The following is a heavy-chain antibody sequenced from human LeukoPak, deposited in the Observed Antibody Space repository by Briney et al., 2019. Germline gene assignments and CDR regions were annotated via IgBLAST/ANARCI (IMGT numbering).Heavy chain of an antibody. CDR3: ASRSDYDFWSGYWVY. CDR2: ISGSGGST. Sequence: PGGSLRLSCAASGFTFSSYAMSWVRQAPGKGLEWVSAISGSGGSTYYADSVKGRFTISRDNSKNTLYLQMNSLRAEDTAVYYCASRSDYDFWSGYWVYWGQGTLVTVSS. J-gene: IGHJ4*02. V-gene: IGHV3-23*01. CDR1: GFTFSSYA. D-gene: IGHD3-3*01.